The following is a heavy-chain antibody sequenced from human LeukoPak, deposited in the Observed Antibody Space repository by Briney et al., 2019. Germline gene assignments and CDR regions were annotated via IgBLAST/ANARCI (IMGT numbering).Heavy chain of an antibody. J-gene: IGHJ4*02. D-gene: IGHD3-22*01. Sequence: PGGSLRLSCAASGFTFSSYAMSWVRQAPGKGLEWVSGINTSGGSTAYADSVKGRFTISRDNPRNTLYMRMNSLRAEDTALYYCAIMHPYYDGNGYWVQWGQGTLVTVSS. CDR3: AIMHPYYDGNGYWVQ. CDR2: INTSGGST. V-gene: IGHV3-23*01. CDR1: GFTFSSYA.